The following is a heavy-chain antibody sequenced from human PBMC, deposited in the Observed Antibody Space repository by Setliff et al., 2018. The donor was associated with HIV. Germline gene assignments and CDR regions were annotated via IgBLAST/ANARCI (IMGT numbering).Heavy chain of an antibody. J-gene: IGHJ4*02. CDR1: GGSFNGYY. Sequence: PSETLSLTCAVYGGSFNGYYWSWIRQPPGKGLEWIGEINHSGSTNYNPSLKSRVTMSVDKSKNQFSLRLSSVTAADTAVYYCARGATTNFDYWGQGTLVTVSS. D-gene: IGHD1-1*01. CDR2: INHSGST. CDR3: ARGATTNFDY. V-gene: IGHV4-34*01.